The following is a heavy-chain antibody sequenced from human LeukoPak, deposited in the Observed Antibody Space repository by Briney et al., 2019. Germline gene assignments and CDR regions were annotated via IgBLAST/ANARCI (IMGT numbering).Heavy chain of an antibody. V-gene: IGHV4-34*01. J-gene: IGHJ4*02. CDR3: ARIRCGHSGSVCYNH. Sequence: SSETLSLTCGVFGVSINDYYWSWIRQSPGKGLEWIGEISHTEGTRYNPSLESRVTMSVGTSENQLSLKLIFVTAADTVVYYCARIRCGHSGSVCYNHWGLGTLVTVSS. D-gene: IGHD3-9*01. CDR1: GVSINDYY. CDR2: ISHTEGT.